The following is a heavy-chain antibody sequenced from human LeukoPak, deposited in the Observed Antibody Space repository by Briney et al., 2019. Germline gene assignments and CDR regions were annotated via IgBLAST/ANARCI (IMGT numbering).Heavy chain of an antibody. Sequence: EASVKVSCKASGGTFSSYAISWVRQAPGQGLEWMGGIIPIFGTANYAQKFQGRVTITADESTSTAYMELSSLRSEDTVVHYCARSITGTTGQFDYWGQGTLVTVSS. CDR1: GGTFSSYA. CDR2: IIPIFGTA. CDR3: ARSITGTTGQFDY. V-gene: IGHV1-69*13. D-gene: IGHD1-7*01. J-gene: IGHJ4*02.